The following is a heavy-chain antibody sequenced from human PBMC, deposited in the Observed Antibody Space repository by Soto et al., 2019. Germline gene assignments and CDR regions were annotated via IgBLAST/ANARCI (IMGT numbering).Heavy chain of an antibody. CDR1: GFTFSSYA. J-gene: IGHJ5*02. CDR3: AKDRGYYYGSGSYYWFDP. Sequence: GGSLRLSCAASGFTFSSYAMSWVRQAPGKGLEWVSAISGSGGSTYYADSVKGRFTISRDNSKNTLYLQMNSLRAEDRAVYYCAKDRGYYYGSGSYYWFDPWGQGTLVTVSS. CDR2: ISGSGGST. V-gene: IGHV3-23*01. D-gene: IGHD3-10*01.